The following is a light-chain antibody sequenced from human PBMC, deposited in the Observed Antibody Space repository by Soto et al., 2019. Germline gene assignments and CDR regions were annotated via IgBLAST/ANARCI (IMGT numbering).Light chain of an antibody. CDR1: QSVSSSY. CDR2: GAS. V-gene: IGKV3-20*01. J-gene: IGKJ1*01. Sequence: EIVLTQSPGTLSLSPGERATLSCRASQSVSSSYLAWYQQKPGQAPRLLIYGASSRATGIPDRFSGSGSGTDFTLTISRLEPEDFAVYYCQSCTFGQGTKVEIK. CDR3: QSCT.